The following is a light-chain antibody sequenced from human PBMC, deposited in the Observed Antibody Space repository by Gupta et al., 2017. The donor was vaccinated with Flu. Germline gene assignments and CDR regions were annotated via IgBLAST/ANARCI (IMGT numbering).Light chain of an antibody. CDR1: QGLNNE. CDR2: TAS. J-gene: IGKJ3*01. Sequence: DIQMTQSPSSLSASVGDRVIITCRASQGLNNELAWYQQRPGKGPHLLLYTASTLLSGVPSRFSGRGSGTVFTLTISGLQPEDVGTYYCQQDNSVPLTFGHGTKVDI. V-gene: IGKV1-27*01. CDR3: QQDNSVPLT.